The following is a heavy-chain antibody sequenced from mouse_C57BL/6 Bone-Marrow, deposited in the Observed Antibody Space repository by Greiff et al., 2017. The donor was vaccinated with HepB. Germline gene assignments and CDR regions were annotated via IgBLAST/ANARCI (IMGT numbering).Heavy chain of an antibody. CDR3: ASFTTVVRWYFDV. CDR2: INPSTGGT. Sequence: VQLQQSGPELVKPGASVKISCKASGYSFTGYYMNWVKQSPEKSLEWIGEINPSTGGTTYNQKFKAKATLTVDKSSSTAYMQLKSLTSEDSAVYYCASFTTVVRWYFDVWGTGTTVTVSS. D-gene: IGHD1-1*01. J-gene: IGHJ1*03. CDR1: GYSFTGYY. V-gene: IGHV1-42*01.